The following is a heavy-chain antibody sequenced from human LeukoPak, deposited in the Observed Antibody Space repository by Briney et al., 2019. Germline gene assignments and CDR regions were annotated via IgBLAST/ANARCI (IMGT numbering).Heavy chain of an antibody. CDR3: ARGRRSGSYYYYYHYGMDV. V-gene: IGHV4-61*01. CDR1: GGSVSNDNHC. D-gene: IGHD1-26*01. Sequence: PSETLSLTCTVSGGSVSNDNHCWSWIRQPPGKGLEWIGYVNYSGSAKYNPSLKSRVTISVDTSKNQFSLKLSSVTAADTAVYYCARGRRSGSYYYYYHYGMDVWGQGTTVTVSS. J-gene: IGHJ6*02. CDR2: VNYSGSA.